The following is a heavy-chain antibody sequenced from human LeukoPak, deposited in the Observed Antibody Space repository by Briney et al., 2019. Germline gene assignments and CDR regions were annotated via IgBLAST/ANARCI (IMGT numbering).Heavy chain of an antibody. Sequence: GGSLRLSCAVSGFNFSIYTINWVRQAPGKGLEWVSSISSDSNYIDYADSVKGRFSISRDNAKNTLYLQMNSLRAEDTAVYYCARVRVNSGSFHAADAFDIWGQGTMVTVSS. CDR2: ISSDSNYI. V-gene: IGHV3-21*01. CDR1: GFNFSIYT. J-gene: IGHJ3*02. CDR3: ARVRVNSGSFHAADAFDI. D-gene: IGHD1-26*01.